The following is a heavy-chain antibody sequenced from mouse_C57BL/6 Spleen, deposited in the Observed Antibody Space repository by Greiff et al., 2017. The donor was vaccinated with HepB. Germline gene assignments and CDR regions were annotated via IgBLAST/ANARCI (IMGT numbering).Heavy chain of an antibody. D-gene: IGHD2-4*01. CDR3: ARAVYYDPYYFDY. CDR2: ISIGSSTI. J-gene: IGHJ2*01. CDR1: GFTFSDYG. Sequence: EVKLMESGGGLVKPGGSLKLSCAASGFTFSDYGMHWVRQAPEKGLEWVAYISIGSSTIYYADTVKGRFTISRDNAKNTLFRQMTSLRSEDTAMYYCARAVYYDPYYFDYWGQGTTPTVSS. V-gene: IGHV5-17*01.